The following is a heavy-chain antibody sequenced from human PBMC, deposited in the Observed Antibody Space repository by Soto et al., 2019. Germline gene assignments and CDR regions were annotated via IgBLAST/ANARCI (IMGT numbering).Heavy chain of an antibody. V-gene: IGHV4-61*03. D-gene: IGHD3-22*01. CDR2: IFYTGVT. CDR3: VRVLDSSWYADL. Sequence: QVQLQESVPGLVKPSATLSLTCSVSGGSVSNASFYWTWIRQAPGTGLEYIGYIFYTGVTNYNPSLSSRVTLSLDTSKNHFSLKLNSMTAADTAVYYCVRVLDSSWYADLWGRGNLVTVSS. CDR1: GGSVSNASFY. J-gene: IGHJ2*01.